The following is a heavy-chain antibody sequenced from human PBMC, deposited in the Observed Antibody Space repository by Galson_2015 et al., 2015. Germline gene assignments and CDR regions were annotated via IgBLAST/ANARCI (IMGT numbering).Heavy chain of an antibody. J-gene: IGHJ5*02. CDR1: GFTFSSYA. Sequence: LRLSCAASGFTFSSYAMSWVRQAPGKGLEWVSAISGSGGSTYYADSVKGRFTISRDNSKNTLYLQMNSLRAEDTAVYYCAKDQGLGGATNVPPPPSSSWGQGTLVTVSS. CDR3: AKDQGLGGATNVPPPPSSS. CDR2: ISGSGGST. V-gene: IGHV3-23*01. D-gene: IGHD1-26*01.